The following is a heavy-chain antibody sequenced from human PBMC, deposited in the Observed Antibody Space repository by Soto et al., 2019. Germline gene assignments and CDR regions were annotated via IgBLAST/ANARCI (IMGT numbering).Heavy chain of an antibody. Sequence: EVQVLETGGGLVQPGGSLRLSCVASGFTFNNFVMNWVRQAPGKGLEWVAIIGGIGQYAYYADSVNGRFTFSRDNSKNTVYLEINSLRAEDTAIFFCGKGGTSHIYGIDVWGPGTTVTVS. CDR3: GKGGTSHIYGIDV. D-gene: IGHD2-2*01. CDR2: IGGIGQYA. V-gene: IGHV3-23*01. CDR1: GFTFNNFV. J-gene: IGHJ6*02.